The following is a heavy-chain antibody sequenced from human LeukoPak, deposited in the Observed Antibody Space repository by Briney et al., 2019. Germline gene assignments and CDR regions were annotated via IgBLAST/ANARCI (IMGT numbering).Heavy chain of an antibody. V-gene: IGHV1-18*04. Sequence: ASVKVSCKASGYTFTGYYMHWVRQAPGQGLEWMGWISAYNGNTNYAQKLQGRVTMTTDTSTSTAYMELRSLRSDDTAVYYCARLRSMGYYYGMDVWGQGPRSPSP. CDR1: GYTFTGYY. CDR2: ISAYNGNT. CDR3: ARLRSMGYYYGMDV. J-gene: IGHJ6*02. D-gene: IGHD2/OR15-2a*01.